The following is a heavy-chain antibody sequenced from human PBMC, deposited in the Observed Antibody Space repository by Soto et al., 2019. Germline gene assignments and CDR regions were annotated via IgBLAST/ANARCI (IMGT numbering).Heavy chain of an antibody. CDR1: GFTFDDYA. CDR2: ISWNSGSI. J-gene: IGHJ2*01. Sequence: EVQLVESGGGLVQPGRSLRLSCAASGFTFDDYAMHWVRQAPGKGLEWVSGISWNSGSIGYADSVKGRFTISRDNAKNSLYLQMNSLRAEDTALYYCAKDTGYSAETWYFDLWGRGTLVTVSS. V-gene: IGHV3-9*01. D-gene: IGHD5-18*01. CDR3: AKDTGYSAETWYFDL.